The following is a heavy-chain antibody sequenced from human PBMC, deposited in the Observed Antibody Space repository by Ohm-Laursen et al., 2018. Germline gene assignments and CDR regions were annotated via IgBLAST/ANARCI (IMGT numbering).Heavy chain of an antibody. CDR2: ISWDGGST. J-gene: IGHJ4*02. D-gene: IGHD3-22*01. CDR1: GFTFDDYT. CDR3: AKEFSGSGYYSAFGY. Sequence: SLRLSCAASGFTFDDYTMHWVRQAPGKGLEWVSLISWDGGSTYYADSVKGRFTISRDNSKNSLYLQMNSLRTEDTALYYCAKEFSGSGYYSAFGYWGQGTLVTVSS. V-gene: IGHV3-43*01.